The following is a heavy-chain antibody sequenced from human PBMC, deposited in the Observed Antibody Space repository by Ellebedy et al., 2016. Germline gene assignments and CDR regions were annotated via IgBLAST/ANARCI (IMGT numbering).Heavy chain of an antibody. D-gene: IGHD3-22*01. J-gene: IGHJ3*02. CDR1: GFTFGDYA. CDR3: TRVHYYDSSIYAFDI. V-gene: IGHV3-49*03. Sequence: GGSLRLSXTASGFTFGDYAMSWFRQAPGKGLEWVGFIRSKAYGGTTEYAATVKGRFTISRDDSKSIAKLQMNSLKTEETAVYYLTRVHYYDSSIYAFDIWGQGTMVTVSS. CDR2: IRSKAYGGTT.